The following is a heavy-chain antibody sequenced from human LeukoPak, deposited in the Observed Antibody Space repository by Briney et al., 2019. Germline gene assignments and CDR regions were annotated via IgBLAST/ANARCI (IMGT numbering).Heavy chain of an antibody. J-gene: IGHJ6*03. D-gene: IGHD2-2*01. CDR2: IYSRGTN. CDR3: ARVVVVVPAALSRYYYYYYMDV. Sequence: PSETLSLTCNVSGVSITSSDYYWGWIRQPPGKGLEWIVSIYSRGTNYYNPSLKSRVTISVDTSKNQFSLKLSSVTAADTAVYYCARVVVVVPAALSRYYYYYYMDVWGKGTTVTVSS. V-gene: IGHV4-39*07. CDR1: GVSITSSDYY.